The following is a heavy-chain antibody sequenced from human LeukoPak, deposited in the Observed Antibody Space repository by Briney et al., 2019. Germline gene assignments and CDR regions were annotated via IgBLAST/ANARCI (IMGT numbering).Heavy chain of an antibody. D-gene: IGHD3-16*02. Sequence: ASVKVSCKASGGTFSSYAIGWVRQAPGQGLEWMGGIIPIFGTANYAQKFQGRVTITTDESTSTAYMELSSLRSEDTAVYYCARGWPYDYVWGSYRDAAFDIWGQGTMVTVSS. CDR1: GGTFSSYA. CDR3: ARGWPYDYVWGSYRDAAFDI. J-gene: IGHJ3*02. CDR2: IIPIFGTA. V-gene: IGHV1-69*05.